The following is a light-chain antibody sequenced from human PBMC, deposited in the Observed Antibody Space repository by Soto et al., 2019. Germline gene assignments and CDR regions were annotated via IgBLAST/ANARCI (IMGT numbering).Light chain of an antibody. J-gene: IGKJ1*01. CDR1: QGISSY. CDR2: AAS. V-gene: IGKV1-8*01. CDR3: QQYYSYST. Sequence: AIRMTQSPSSLSASTGDRVTITCRASQGISSYLAWYQQKPGKAPKLLIYAASTLQSGVPSRFSGSGSGTDFTLTISCLKSEDFATYYCQQYYSYSTFGQGTKVDIK.